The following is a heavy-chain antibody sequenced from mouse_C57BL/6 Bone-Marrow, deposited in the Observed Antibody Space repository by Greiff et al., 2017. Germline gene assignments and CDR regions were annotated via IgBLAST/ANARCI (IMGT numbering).Heavy chain of an antibody. CDR2: IRSKSNNYAT. CDR1: GFSFNTYA. CDR3: VRHADVEGAMDY. Sequence: EVQVVESGGGLVQPKGSLKLSCAASGFSFNTYAMNWVRQAPGKGLEWVARIRSKSNNYATYYADSVKDRFTISRDDSESMLYLQMNNLKTEDTAMYYCVRHADVEGAMDYWGQGTSVTVSS. J-gene: IGHJ4*01. V-gene: IGHV10-1*01. D-gene: IGHD6-1*01.